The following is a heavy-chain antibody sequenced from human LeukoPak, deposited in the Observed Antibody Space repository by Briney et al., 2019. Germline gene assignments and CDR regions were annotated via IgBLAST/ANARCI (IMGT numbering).Heavy chain of an antibody. Sequence: SETLSLTCTVSGGSIYGGGFYWSWIRQPAGKGLEWIGRIYTTGSTKYNPSLKSRVTLSADTSKNQFSLKLTSMTAADTTVYYCSRVRVQPGADSGVFNYMDVWGKGATVTVSS. CDR3: SRVRVQPGADSGVFNYMDV. J-gene: IGHJ6*03. CDR2: IYTTGST. D-gene: IGHD1-1*01. V-gene: IGHV4-61*02. CDR1: GGSIYGGGFY.